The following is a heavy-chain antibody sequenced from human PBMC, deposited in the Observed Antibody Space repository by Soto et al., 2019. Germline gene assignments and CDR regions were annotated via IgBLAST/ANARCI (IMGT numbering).Heavy chain of an antibody. D-gene: IGHD3-10*01. Sequence: QVQLVQSGAEVKKPGASVKVSCKASGYTFTSYGISWVRQAPGQGLEWMGWISAYNGNTNYAQKLQGRVTMTTDTSTSTAYLELRSLRSDDTAVYYCARDLDDRWGGARYYYGMDVWGQGTTVTVSS. J-gene: IGHJ6*02. CDR3: ARDLDDRWGGARYYYGMDV. V-gene: IGHV1-18*01. CDR2: ISAYNGNT. CDR1: GYTFTSYG.